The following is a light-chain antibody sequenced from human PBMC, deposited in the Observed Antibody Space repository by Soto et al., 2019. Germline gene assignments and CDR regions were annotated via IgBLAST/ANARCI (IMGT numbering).Light chain of an antibody. Sequence: QSVLTQPPSVSGAPGQRVTISCTGRSPNIGAGYDVFWYQPFPGTAPKLLIFQNTNRPSVVPDRFSGSKSGISASQAMTWRQAKDEADYYCQSDDSSPNVVIFGGGTKQTVL. CDR3: QSDDSSPNVVI. V-gene: IGLV1-40*01. CDR2: QNT. CDR1: SPNIGAGYD. J-gene: IGLJ2*01.